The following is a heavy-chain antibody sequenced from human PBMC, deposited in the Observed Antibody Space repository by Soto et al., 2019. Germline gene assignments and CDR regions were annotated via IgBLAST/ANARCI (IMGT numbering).Heavy chain of an antibody. V-gene: IGHV3-33*07. Sequence: GGSLRLSCAASGFAFSKYGMYWVRQAPGKGLERVGVSWYDGSIKYYADSVKGRLTISRDNSKNTLYLQMSSLRVEDTGVYYCAIKMGFSNYWGQGAQVTVSS. CDR3: AIKMGFSNY. J-gene: IGHJ4*02. CDR1: GFAFSKYG. D-gene: IGHD3-10*01. CDR2: SWYDGSIK.